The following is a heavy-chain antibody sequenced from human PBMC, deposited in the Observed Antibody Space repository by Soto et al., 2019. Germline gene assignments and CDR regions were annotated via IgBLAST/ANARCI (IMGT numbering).Heavy chain of an antibody. CDR2: INSDGIIT. J-gene: IGHJ4*02. CDR3: ARDVGRITSSGN. V-gene: IGHV3-74*01. CDR1: GFPFSSYW. D-gene: IGHD6-13*01. Sequence: GGSLRLSCAASGFPFSSYWMHWVRQAPGKGLVWVSRINSDGIITNYADSVKGRFTVSRDNAKNTLYLQMNSLRAEDTAMYYCARDVGRITSSGNWGQGTLVTVSS.